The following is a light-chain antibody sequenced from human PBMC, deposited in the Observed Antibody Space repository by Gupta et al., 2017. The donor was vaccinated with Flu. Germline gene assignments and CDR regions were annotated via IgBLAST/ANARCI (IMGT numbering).Light chain of an antibody. Sequence: QSALTQPGSVSGSPGQSVTISCTGTSTDVGSYNYVSWYQQHPGKAPKLMIYDVSKWPSGVPDRFSGSKSGNTASLTISGLQAEDEADYFCCSYAGRYTYVFGAGTKVTVL. CDR1: STDVGSYNY. CDR3: CSYAGRYTYV. V-gene: IGLV2-11*01. CDR2: DVS. J-gene: IGLJ1*01.